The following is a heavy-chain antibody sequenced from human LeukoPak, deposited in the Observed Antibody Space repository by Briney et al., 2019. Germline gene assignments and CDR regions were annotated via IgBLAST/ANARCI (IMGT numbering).Heavy chain of an antibody. Sequence: PGGSLRLPCVVSGFTLSSHGMHWVRQAPGKGLEWVAVISYDGGKKSYADSVKGRFTISRDNSKNTLYLQMDSLRVEDTAVYYCARDRAWDYLDSWDQGPLVTVSS. D-gene: IGHD1-26*01. CDR3: ARDRAWDYLDS. J-gene: IGHJ4*02. CDR1: GFTLSSHG. V-gene: IGHV3-30*03. CDR2: ISYDGGKK.